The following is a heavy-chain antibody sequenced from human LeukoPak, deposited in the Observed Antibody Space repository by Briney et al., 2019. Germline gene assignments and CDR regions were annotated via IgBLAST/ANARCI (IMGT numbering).Heavy chain of an antibody. J-gene: IGHJ6*03. CDR1: GYTFTGYY. CDR3: ARWGYDILTGEGYYYYYMDV. D-gene: IGHD3-9*01. CDR2: INPNSGGT. V-gene: IGHV1-2*02. Sequence: GSVKVSCKASGYTFTGYYMHWVRQAPGQGLEWMGWINPNSGGTNYAQKFQGRVTMTRDTSISTAYMELSRLRSDDTAVYYCARWGYDILTGEGYYYYYMDVWGKGTTVTVSS.